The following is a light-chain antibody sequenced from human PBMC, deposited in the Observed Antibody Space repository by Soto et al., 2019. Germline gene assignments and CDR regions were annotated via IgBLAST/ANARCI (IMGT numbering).Light chain of an antibody. V-gene: IGLV2-14*03. CDR1: SSDIGGSNY. Sequence: QSALTQPASVSGSPGQSITISCAGTSSDIGGSNYVSWYQQHPGKAPKLMIYGVSNRPSGVSNRFSGSNAGNTASLTISGLQAEDEADYFCYSSRSSSSTFYVFGTGTKLTVL. CDR2: GVS. J-gene: IGLJ1*01. CDR3: YSSRSSSSTFYV.